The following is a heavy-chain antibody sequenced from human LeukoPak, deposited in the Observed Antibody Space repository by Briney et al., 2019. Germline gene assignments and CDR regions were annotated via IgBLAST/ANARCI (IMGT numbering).Heavy chain of an antibody. V-gene: IGHV5-51*01. CDR1: GYSFTTYW. CDR2: IYPGDSDT. J-gene: IGHJ3*02. D-gene: IGHD6-13*01. Sequence: GESLKISCKASGYSFTTYWIGWVRQMPGKGLDWMGIIYPGDSDTRYSPSFQGQVTISADKSISTAYLQWSSLKASDTAMYYCVRRGPAAGGDGFDIWDQGTMVTVSS. CDR3: VRRGPAAGGDGFDI.